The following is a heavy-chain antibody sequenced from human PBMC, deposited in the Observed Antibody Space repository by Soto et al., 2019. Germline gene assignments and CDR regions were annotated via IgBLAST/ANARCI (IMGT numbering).Heavy chain of an antibody. V-gene: IGHV2-5*01. Sequence: QITLKESGPPLVKPTQTLTLTCTFSGFSLSTSGVGVGWIRQPPGKALEWVALIYWYDDKRYSPSPKSRLAITESTSRNQVVLTMINVYSVVTATYYFSRRRSSSSTCYVDYCGRGTLVTVSS. D-gene: IGHD2-2*01. CDR2: IYWYDDK. CDR1: GFSLSTSGVG. J-gene: IGHJ4*02. CDR3: SRRRSSSSTCYVDY.